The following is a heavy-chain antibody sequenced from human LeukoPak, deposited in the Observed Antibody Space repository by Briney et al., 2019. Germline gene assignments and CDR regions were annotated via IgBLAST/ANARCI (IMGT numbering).Heavy chain of an antibody. CDR3: ARGLGYCSHSSCRGRSPVNYSFYYYMDV. CDR2: IIPIFGTA. D-gene: IGHD2-2*01. CDR1: GGTFSSYA. V-gene: IGHV1-69*13. J-gene: IGHJ6*03. Sequence: SVKVSCKASGGTFSSYAISWVRQAPGQGLEWMGGIIPIFGTANYAQKFQGRVTITADESTSTAYMELSSLRSEDTAVYYCARGLGYCSHSSCRGRSPVNYSFYYYMDVWGKGTTATISS.